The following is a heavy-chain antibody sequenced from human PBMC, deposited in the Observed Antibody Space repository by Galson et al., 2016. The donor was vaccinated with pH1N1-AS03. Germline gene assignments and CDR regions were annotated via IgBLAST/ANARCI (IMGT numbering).Heavy chain of an antibody. D-gene: IGHD2-15*01. V-gene: IGHV1-18*04. J-gene: IGHJ3*02. CDR3: ARDRGFRPDTFEI. CDR1: GYTFSTYG. Sequence: SVKVSCKASGYTFSTYGVSWVRQAPGQDLEWMGWISGYDDDTNYAQNVAGRVTMTTDKSTSTVYMELRSLRADDTAVYYCARDRGFRPDTFEIWGQGTWVTVSS. CDR2: ISGYDDDT.